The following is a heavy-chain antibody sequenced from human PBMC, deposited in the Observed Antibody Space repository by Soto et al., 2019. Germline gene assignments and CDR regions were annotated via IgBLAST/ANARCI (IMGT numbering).Heavy chain of an antibody. CDR3: ARDYCSGTPCYEFDY. J-gene: IGHJ4*02. CDR1: GYRFTNYW. Sequence: PGESLKISCKGSGYRFTNYWIGWVRQMPGKGLEWMGIIYPGDSDTRYSPSFQGQVTISADKSINTAYLQWSSLKASDTAMYYCARDYCSGTPCYEFDYWGKGPQVTVSS. D-gene: IGHD2-2*01. V-gene: IGHV5-51*01. CDR2: IYPGDSDT.